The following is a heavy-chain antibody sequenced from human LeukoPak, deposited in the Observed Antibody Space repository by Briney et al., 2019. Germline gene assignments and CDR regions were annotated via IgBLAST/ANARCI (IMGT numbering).Heavy chain of an antibody. J-gene: IGHJ6*03. CDR2: IIPIFGTA. Sequence: PLASVKVSCKASGGTFSSYAISWVRQAPGQGLEWMGRIIPIFGTANYAQKFQGRVTITADKSTSTAYMELSSLRSEDTAVYYCARDPPFGELLLNYYYYYIDVWGKGTTVTVSS. D-gene: IGHD3-10*01. V-gene: IGHV1-69*06. CDR1: GGTFSSYA. CDR3: ARDPPFGELLLNYYYYYIDV.